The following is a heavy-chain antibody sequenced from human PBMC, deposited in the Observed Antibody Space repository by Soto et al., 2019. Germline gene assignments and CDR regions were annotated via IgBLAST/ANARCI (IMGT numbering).Heavy chain of an antibody. Sequence: ASVKVSCKASGGTFSSYAISWVRQAPGQGLEWMGGIIPIFGTANYAQKFQGRVTITADESTSTAYMELSSLRSEDTAVYYCASGYSYGPPKYYYGMDVWGQGTTVTVSS. V-gene: IGHV1-69*13. CDR2: IIPIFGTA. CDR3: ASGYSYGPPKYYYGMDV. J-gene: IGHJ6*02. D-gene: IGHD5-18*01. CDR1: GGTFSSYA.